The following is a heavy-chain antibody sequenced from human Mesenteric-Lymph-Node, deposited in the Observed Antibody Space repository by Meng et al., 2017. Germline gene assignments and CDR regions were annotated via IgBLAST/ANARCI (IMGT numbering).Heavy chain of an antibody. J-gene: IGHJ4*01. CDR2: TYYKSKWYN. CDR1: GDSVSSNSAA. V-gene: IGHV6-1*01. Sequence: VQLQQSGPGRVQPSQTLLPTCASSGDSVSSNSAAWIWIRQSPSRGLEWLGRTYYKSKWYNDYAVSVKRRITINPDTSKNQFSLQLNSVTPEDTAVYFCARERDSGPNHFDYWGQGILVTVS. D-gene: IGHD5-12*01. CDR3: ARERDSGPNHFDY.